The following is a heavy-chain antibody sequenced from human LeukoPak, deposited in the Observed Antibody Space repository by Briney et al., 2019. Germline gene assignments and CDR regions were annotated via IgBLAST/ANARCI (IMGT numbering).Heavy chain of an antibody. D-gene: IGHD3-22*01. CDR3: ARSKPYYYDSSGYNAFDT. Sequence: AGGSLRLSCAASGFTFDDYGMSWVRQAPGKGLEWVSGINWNGGSTGYADSVKGRFTISRDNAKNSLYLQMNSLRAEDTALYYCARSKPYYYDSSGYNAFDTWGQGTMVTVSS. CDR1: GFTFDDYG. V-gene: IGHV3-20*04. J-gene: IGHJ3*02. CDR2: INWNGGST.